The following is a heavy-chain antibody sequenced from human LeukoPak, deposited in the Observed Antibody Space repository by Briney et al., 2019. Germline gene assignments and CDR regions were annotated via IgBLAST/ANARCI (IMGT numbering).Heavy chain of an antibody. Sequence: GGSLRLSCAASGFTFSSYSMNWVRQAPGKGLEWVSSISSSSSYIYYADSVKGRFTISRDNAKNSLYLQMNSLRAEDTAVYYCARDGDQLRFFAGSLDYWGQEPLVTVP. CDR1: GFTFSSYS. J-gene: IGHJ4*02. D-gene: IGHD3-3*01. CDR3: ARDGDQLRFFAGSLDY. V-gene: IGHV3-21*06. CDR2: ISSSSSYI.